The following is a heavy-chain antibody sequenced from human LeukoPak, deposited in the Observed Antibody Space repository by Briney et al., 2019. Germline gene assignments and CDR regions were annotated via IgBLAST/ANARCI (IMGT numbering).Heavy chain of an antibody. CDR3: ARSNEARLYYFDY. CDR2: IKQDGSEK. Sequence: GGPLRLSCAASGFTFRSYWMSWVRQAPGKGLEWVANIKQDGSEKYYVDSVKGRFTISRDNAKNSLYLQMNSLRAEDTAVYYCARSNEARLYYFDYWGQGTLVTVSS. CDR1: GFTFRSYW. D-gene: IGHD2-8*01. J-gene: IGHJ4*02. V-gene: IGHV3-7*01.